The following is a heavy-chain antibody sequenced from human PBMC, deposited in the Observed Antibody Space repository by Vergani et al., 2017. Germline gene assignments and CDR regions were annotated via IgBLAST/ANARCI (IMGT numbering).Heavy chain of an antibody. J-gene: IGHJ4*02. CDR3: ARDHSSVWSITHFDD. Sequence: QVQLVQSGAEVKKPGASVKVSCKASGYTFTSYYMHWVRQAPGQGLEWMGIINPSGGSTSYAQTFQGRVTMTRDTSTSTVYMELSSLRSEDTAVYYCARDHSSVWSITHFDDWGQGTLVTVSS. CDR2: INPSGGST. V-gene: IGHV1-46*01. CDR1: GYTFTSYY. D-gene: IGHD6-19*01.